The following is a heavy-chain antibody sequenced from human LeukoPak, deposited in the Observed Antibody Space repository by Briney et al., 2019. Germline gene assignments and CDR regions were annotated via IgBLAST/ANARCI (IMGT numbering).Heavy chain of an antibody. J-gene: IGHJ6*02. CDR2: INSDGRST. CDR3: ARPRNDILSGFHYYYGLDV. CDR1: GFTFSSYW. V-gene: IGHV3-74*01. Sequence: SGGSLRLSCAASGFTFSSYWMHWVRQAPGQGLVWVSRINSDGRSTSYADSVKGRFTISRDNAKNTLYLQMNGLRAEDTAVYYCARPRNDILSGFHYYYGLDVWGQGTTVTVSS. D-gene: IGHD3-9*01.